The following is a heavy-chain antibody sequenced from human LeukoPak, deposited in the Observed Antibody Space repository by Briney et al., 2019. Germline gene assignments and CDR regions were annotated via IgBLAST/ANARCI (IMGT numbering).Heavy chain of an antibody. D-gene: IGHD2-2*01. CDR2: IYYSGST. J-gene: IGHJ4*02. CDR1: GGSISSSSYY. Sequence: PSETLSLTCTVSGGSISSSSYYWGWIRQPPGKGLEWIGSIYYSGSTYYNPSLKSRVTISVDTSKNQFSLKLSSVTAADTAVYYCARGTPLPATASFDYWGQGTLVTVSS. V-gene: IGHV4-39*07. CDR3: ARGTPLPATASFDY.